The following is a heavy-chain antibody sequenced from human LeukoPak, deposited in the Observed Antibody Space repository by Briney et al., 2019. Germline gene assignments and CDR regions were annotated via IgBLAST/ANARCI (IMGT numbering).Heavy chain of an antibody. CDR2: ISYDGSNK. J-gene: IGHJ4*02. CDR3: ARIPPSSGWSNY. CDR1: GFTFSSYA. V-gene: IGHV3-30*04. Sequence: GGFLRLSCAASGFTFSSYAMHWVRQAPGKGLEWVAVISYDGSNKYYADSVKGRFTISRDNSKNTLYLQMNSLRAEDTAVYYCARIPPSSGWSNYWGQGTLVTVSS. D-gene: IGHD6-19*01.